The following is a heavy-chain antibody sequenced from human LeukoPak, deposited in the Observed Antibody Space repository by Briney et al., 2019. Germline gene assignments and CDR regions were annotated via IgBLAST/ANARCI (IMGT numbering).Heavy chain of an antibody. CDR3: AKLPAIVVVPAATGNYWFDP. D-gene: IGHD2-2*01. J-gene: IGHJ5*02. CDR2: ISGSGGST. CDR1: GFTFSSYA. V-gene: IGHV3-23*01. Sequence: GGSLRLSCAASGFTFSSYAMSWVRQAPGKGVVWVSAISGSGGSTYYADSVKGRFTISRDNSKNTLYLQMNSLRAEDTAVYYCAKLPAIVVVPAATGNYWFDPWGQGTLVTVSS.